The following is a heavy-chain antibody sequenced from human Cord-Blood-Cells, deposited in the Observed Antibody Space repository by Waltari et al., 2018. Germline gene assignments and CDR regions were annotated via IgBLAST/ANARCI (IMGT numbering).Heavy chain of an antibody. J-gene: IGHJ4*02. V-gene: IGHV3-33*01. CDR1: GFTFSSYG. Sequence: QVQLVESGGGVVQPGRSLRLSCAASGFTFSSYGMHWVRQAPGKGLEWVAVILYDGSNKYYADSVKGRFTISRDNSKNTLYLQMNSLRAEDTAVYYCAREGELRTFDYWGQGTLVTVSS. CDR3: AREGELRTFDY. D-gene: IGHD1-7*01. CDR2: ILYDGSNK.